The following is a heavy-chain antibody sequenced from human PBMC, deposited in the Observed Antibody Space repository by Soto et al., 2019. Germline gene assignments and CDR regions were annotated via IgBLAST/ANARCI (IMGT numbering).Heavy chain of an antibody. Sequence: SETLSLTCTVSGGSISSYYWSWIRQPPGKGLEWIGYIYYSGSTNYNPSLKSRVTISVDTSKNQFSLKLSSVTAADTAVYYCARGLSIAALWFDPWGQGTLVTVSS. CDR1: GGSISSYY. CDR2: IYYSGST. CDR3: ARGLSIAALWFDP. J-gene: IGHJ5*02. D-gene: IGHD6-6*01. V-gene: IGHV4-59*01.